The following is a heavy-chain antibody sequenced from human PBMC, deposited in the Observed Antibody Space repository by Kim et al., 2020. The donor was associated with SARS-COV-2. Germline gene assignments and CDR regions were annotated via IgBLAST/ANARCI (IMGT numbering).Heavy chain of an antibody. J-gene: IGHJ3*02. V-gene: IGHV4-31*03. CDR3: ARESLWFGELLGAFDI. CDR1: GGSISSGGYY. D-gene: IGHD3-10*01. Sequence: SETLSLTCTVSGGSISSGGYYWSWIRQHPGKGLECIGYIYYSGSTYYNPSLKSRVTISVDTSKNQFSLKLSSVTAADTAVYYCARESLWFGELLGAFDIWGQGTMVTVSS. CDR2: IYYSGST.